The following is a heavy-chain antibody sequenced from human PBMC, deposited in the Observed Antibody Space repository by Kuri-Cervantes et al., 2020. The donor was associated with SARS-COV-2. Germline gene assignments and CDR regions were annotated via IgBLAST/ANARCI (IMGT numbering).Heavy chain of an antibody. Sequence: SETLSLTCTVSGGSISSGSYYWGWIRQPPGKGLEWIGSIYYSGSTNYNPSLKSRVTISVDTSKNQFSLKLSSVTAADTAVYYCARGGDIGYGGNSAEYFQHWGQGTLVTVSS. CDR2: IYYSGST. CDR3: ARGGDIGYGGNSAEYFQH. CDR1: GGSISSGSYY. J-gene: IGHJ1*01. V-gene: IGHV4-39*07. D-gene: IGHD4-23*01.